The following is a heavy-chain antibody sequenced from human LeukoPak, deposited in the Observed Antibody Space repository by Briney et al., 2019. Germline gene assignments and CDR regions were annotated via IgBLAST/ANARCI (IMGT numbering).Heavy chain of an antibody. V-gene: IGHV4-38-2*01. CDR1: GYSISSGYY. Sequence: SETLSLTCAVSGYSISSGYYWGWIRQPPGKGLEWIGSIYHNGSTYYNPSLKSRVTISVDTSKNQFSPKLSSVTAADTAVYYCARQVDDFWSGYYYFDYWGQGTLVTVSS. J-gene: IGHJ4*02. CDR2: IYHNGST. CDR3: ARQVDDFWSGYYYFDY. D-gene: IGHD3-3*01.